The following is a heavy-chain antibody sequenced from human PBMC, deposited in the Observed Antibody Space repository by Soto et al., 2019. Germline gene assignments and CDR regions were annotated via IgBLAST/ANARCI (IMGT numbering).Heavy chain of an antibody. D-gene: IGHD3-22*01. J-gene: IGHJ4*02. CDR1: GFTFSSYS. CDR3: ARERDYYDSYDSWRDSDFDY. CDR2: ISSGGGKI. V-gene: IGHV3-48*01. Sequence: PGGSLRLSCAVSGFTFSSYSMNWVRQAPGKGLEWVSFISSGGGKIYYADSVKGRFTISRDNAKNSLFLQMNGLGAEDTAVYYCARERDYYDSYDSWRDSDFDYWGQGTLVTVSS.